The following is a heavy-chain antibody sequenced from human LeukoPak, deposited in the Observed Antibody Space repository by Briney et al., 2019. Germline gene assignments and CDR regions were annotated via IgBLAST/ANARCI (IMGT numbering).Heavy chain of an antibody. D-gene: IGHD3-22*01. J-gene: IGHJ4*02. Sequence: SVKVSCKASGGTFSSYAISWVRQAPGQGLEWMGGIIPIFGRANYAQKFRGRVTITTDESTSTAYMELSSLRSEDTAVYYCARVYYDSSGYYSGGVDYWGQGTLVTVSS. CDR2: IIPIFGRA. CDR1: GGTFSSYA. CDR3: ARVYYDSSGYYSGGVDY. V-gene: IGHV1-69*05.